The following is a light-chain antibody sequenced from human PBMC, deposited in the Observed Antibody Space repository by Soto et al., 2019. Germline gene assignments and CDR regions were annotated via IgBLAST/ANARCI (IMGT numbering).Light chain of an antibody. V-gene: IGKV1-39*01. CDR2: TAS. J-gene: IGKJ2*01. CDR1: QNIGTY. Sequence: DIQMTQSPSSLSASVGDRVTITCRASQNIGTYLNWYQQKPGKAPTVLIYTASTLQSGVPSRFSRSASGTDFTLTINSLQPEDSATYYCHQSYSSLVYTFCPGTKLEIK. CDR3: HQSYSSLVYT.